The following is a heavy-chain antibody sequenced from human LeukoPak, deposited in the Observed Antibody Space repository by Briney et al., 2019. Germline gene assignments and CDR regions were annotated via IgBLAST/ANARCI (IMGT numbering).Heavy chain of an antibody. J-gene: IGHJ5*02. V-gene: IGHV3-23*01. CDR1: GFTFSSYA. CDR3: AKSLGYCSGGSCYSANWFDP. Sequence: GGSLRLSCAASGFTFSSYAMGWIRQAPGKGLEWVSAICGSGGSTYYADSVKGRFTISRDNSKNTLYLQMNSLRAEDTAVYYCAKSLGYCSGGSCYSANWFDPWGQGTLVTVSS. D-gene: IGHD2-15*01. CDR2: ICGSGGST.